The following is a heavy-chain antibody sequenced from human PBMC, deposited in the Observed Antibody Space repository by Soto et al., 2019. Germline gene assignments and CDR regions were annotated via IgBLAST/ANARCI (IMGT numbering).Heavy chain of an antibody. J-gene: IGHJ3*02. Sequence: GASVKVSCKASGGTFSSYTISWLLQAPGQGLEWMGRIIPILGIANYAQKFQGRVTITADKSTSTAYMELSSLRSEDTAVYYCARPATDDAFDIWGQGTMVTVSS. CDR3: ARPATDDAFDI. CDR1: GGTFSSYT. V-gene: IGHV1-69*02. CDR2: IIPILGIA.